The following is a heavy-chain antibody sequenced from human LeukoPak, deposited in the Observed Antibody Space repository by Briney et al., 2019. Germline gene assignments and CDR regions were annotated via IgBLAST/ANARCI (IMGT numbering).Heavy chain of an antibody. CDR3: ARPNGYSSSWSGAFDI. D-gene: IGHD6-13*01. Sequence: NPGGSLRLSCAASGFTFSSYWMSWVRQAPGKGLEWVANIKQDGSEKYYVDSVKGRFTISRDNAKNSLYLQMNSLRAADTAVYYCARPNGYSSSWSGAFDIWGQGTMVTVSS. CDR2: IKQDGSEK. V-gene: IGHV3-7*01. J-gene: IGHJ3*02. CDR1: GFTFSSYW.